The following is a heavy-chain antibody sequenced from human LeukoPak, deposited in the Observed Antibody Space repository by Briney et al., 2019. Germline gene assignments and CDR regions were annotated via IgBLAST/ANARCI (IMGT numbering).Heavy chain of an antibody. CDR3: ARCSSTSRYTTNDAFDI. J-gene: IGHJ3*02. Sequence: ASVKVSCKASGYTFTSFGISRVRQAPGQGLEWMGWINPNSGGTNYAQKFQGRVTMTRDTSISTAYMELSRLRSDDTAVYYCARCSSTSRYTTNDAFDIWGQGTMVTVSS. V-gene: IGHV1-2*02. CDR1: GYTFTSFG. CDR2: INPNSGGT. D-gene: IGHD2-2*02.